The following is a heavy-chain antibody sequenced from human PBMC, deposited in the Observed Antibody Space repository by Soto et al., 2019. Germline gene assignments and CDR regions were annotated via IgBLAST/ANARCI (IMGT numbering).Heavy chain of an antibody. CDR3: TNDGGLWWRQS. J-gene: IGHJ5*02. CDR1: GFDFSRSE. CDR2: IHTGGQSI. V-gene: IGHV3-48*03. D-gene: IGHD2-21*01. Sequence: PCWSLSLSCEASGFDFSRSEMNWVRQVPGKGLEWIAYIHTGGQSIYYADSVRNRFTISRDNAKSSLYLIMNSLRVEDTAVDYCTNDGGLWWRQSWGQG.